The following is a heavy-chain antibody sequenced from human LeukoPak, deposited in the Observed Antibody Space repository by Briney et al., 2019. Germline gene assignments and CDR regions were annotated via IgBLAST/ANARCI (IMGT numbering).Heavy chain of an antibody. CDR3: TTWNYDILTGYSI. D-gene: IGHD3-9*01. Sequence: GGSLRLSCAASGFTFSSYPMTWVRQAPGKGLEWVGRIKSKTHGGTTDYAAAVKGRFTISRDDSKSTLYLQMNSLETEDTALYYCTTWNYDILTGYSIWGQGTLVTVSS. V-gene: IGHV3-15*01. J-gene: IGHJ4*02. CDR1: GFTFSSYP. CDR2: IKSKTHGGTT.